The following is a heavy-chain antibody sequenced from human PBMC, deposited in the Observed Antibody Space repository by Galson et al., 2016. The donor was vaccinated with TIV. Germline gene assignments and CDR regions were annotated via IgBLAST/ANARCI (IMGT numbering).Heavy chain of an antibody. J-gene: IGHJ6*02. CDR2: IYSGGST. D-gene: IGHD2-21*01. CDR1: GFTVSGNY. Sequence: LRLSCAASGFTVSGNYMTWVRQAPGKGLEWVSLIYSGGSTTYADSVKGRFTISRDNFKNTVYLQMNSLRADDTAVYYCARDRRHCGNECYLYYYYGMDVWGQGTTVTVSS. CDR3: ARDRRHCGNECYLYYYYGMDV. V-gene: IGHV3-66*02.